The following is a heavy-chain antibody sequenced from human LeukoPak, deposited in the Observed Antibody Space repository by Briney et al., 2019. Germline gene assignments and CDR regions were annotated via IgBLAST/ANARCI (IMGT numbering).Heavy chain of an antibody. J-gene: IGHJ5*02. CDR2: IIPIFGTA. V-gene: IGHV1-69*13. CDR1: GGTFSSYA. CDR3: ATLGGANTLWNWFDP. D-gene: IGHD1-26*01. Sequence: SVTVSCKASGGTFSSYAISWVRQAPGQGLEWMGGIIPIFGTANYAQKFQGRVTITADESTSTAYMELSSLRSEDTAVYYCATLGGANTLWNWFDPWGQGTLVTVSS.